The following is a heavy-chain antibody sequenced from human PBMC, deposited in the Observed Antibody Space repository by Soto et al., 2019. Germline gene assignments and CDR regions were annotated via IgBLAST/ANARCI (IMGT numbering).Heavy chain of an antibody. D-gene: IGHD3-10*01. CDR1: GGSISSYY. J-gene: IGHJ4*02. CDR2: IYYSGST. V-gene: IGHV4-59*08. CDR3: ARHYRSGGSDYFDY. Sequence: SETLSLTCTVSGGSISSYYWSWIRQPPGKGLEWIGYIYYSGSTNYNPSLKSRVTISVDTSKNQFSLKLSSVTAADTAVYYCARHYRSGGSDYFDYWGQGTLVTVSS.